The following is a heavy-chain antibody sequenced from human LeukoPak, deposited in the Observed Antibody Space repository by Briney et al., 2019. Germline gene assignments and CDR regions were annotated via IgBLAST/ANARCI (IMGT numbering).Heavy chain of an antibody. Sequence: GGSLRLSCAASGFTFSSYWMHWVRQAPGKGLVWVSSITDSSSSRYYADSVKGRFTISRDNAKNSLYLQMNSLRAEDTAVYYCARDFSSGSYYGDYFFDYWGQGTLVTVSS. V-gene: IGHV3-21*01. CDR2: ITDSSSSR. CDR1: GFTFSSYW. J-gene: IGHJ4*02. D-gene: IGHD1-26*01. CDR3: ARDFSSGSYYGDYFFDY.